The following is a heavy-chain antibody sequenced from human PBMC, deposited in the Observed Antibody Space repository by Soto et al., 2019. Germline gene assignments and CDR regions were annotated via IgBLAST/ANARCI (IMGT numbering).Heavy chain of an antibody. V-gene: IGHV3-30-3*01. J-gene: IGHJ4*02. D-gene: IGHD5-12*01. CDR1: GFTFSSYA. CDR2: ISYDGSNK. Sequence: GGSLRLSCAASGFTFSSYAIHWVRQAPCKGLEWVAVISYDGSNKYYADSVKGRFTISRDNSKNTLYLQMNSLRAEDTAVYYCARDPGIRDGYNSHFDYWGQRTLVTVCS. CDR3: ARDPGIRDGYNSHFDY.